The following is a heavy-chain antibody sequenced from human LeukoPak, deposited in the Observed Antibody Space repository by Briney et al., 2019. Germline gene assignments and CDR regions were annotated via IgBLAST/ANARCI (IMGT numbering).Heavy chain of an antibody. CDR3: ARGASGWYSYDFVVYYFDY. D-gene: IGHD6-19*01. CDR2: INPNSGGT. J-gene: IGHJ4*02. Sequence: ASVKVSCKASGYTFTGYYMHWVRQAPGQGLEWMGWINPNSGGTNYAQKFQGRVTMTRDTSISTAYMELSRLRSDDTAVYYCARGASGWYSYDFVVYYFDYWGQGTLVTVSS. V-gene: IGHV1-2*02. CDR1: GYTFTGYY.